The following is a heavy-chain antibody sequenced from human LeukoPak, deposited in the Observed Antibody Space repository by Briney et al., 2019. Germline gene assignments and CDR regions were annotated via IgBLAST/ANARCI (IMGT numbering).Heavy chain of an antibody. Sequence: AGGSLRLSCAASGFTFSSYSMNWVRQAPGKGLEWVSSISSSSSYIYYADSVKGRFTISRDNAKNSLYLQMNSLRAEDTAVYYCARVAIVVVPAAPLDPWGQGTLVTVSS. CDR2: ISSSSSYI. CDR1: GFTFSSYS. D-gene: IGHD2-2*01. V-gene: IGHV3-21*01. J-gene: IGHJ5*02. CDR3: ARVAIVVVPAAPLDP.